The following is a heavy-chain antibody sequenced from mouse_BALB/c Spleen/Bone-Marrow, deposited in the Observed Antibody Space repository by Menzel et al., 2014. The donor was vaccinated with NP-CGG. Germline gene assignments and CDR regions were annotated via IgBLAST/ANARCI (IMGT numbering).Heavy chain of an antibody. Sequence: DLVKPGASVKLSCKASGYTFTSYWINRIKRRPGQGLEWIGRIAPGSGSTYYNEMFKGKATLTVDTSSSTAYILLSSLSSEDSAVYFCAYYRYDVNYWCQGTTLTVSS. CDR1: GYTFTSYW. CDR3: AYYRYDVNY. J-gene: IGHJ2*01. CDR2: IAPGSGST. V-gene: IGHV1S41*01. D-gene: IGHD2-14*01.